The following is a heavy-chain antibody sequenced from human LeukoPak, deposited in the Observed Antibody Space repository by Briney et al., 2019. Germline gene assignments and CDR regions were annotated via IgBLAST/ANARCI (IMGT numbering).Heavy chain of an antibody. J-gene: IGHJ3*02. D-gene: IGHD2-2*01. CDR1: GGSISSSSYY. V-gene: IGHV4-39*07. CDR3: ARGYQRSSDAFDI. CDR2: IYYSGST. Sequence: SETLSLTCTVSGGSISSSSYYWGWIRQPPGKGLEWIGSIYYSGSTYYNPSLKSRVTISVDTSKNQFSLKLSSVTAADTAVYYCARGYQRSSDAFDIWGQGTMVTVSS.